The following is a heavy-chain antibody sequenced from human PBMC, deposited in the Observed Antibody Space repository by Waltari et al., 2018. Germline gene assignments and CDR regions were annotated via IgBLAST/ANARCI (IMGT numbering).Heavy chain of an antibody. CDR2: VTPRGDST. Sequence: QLQLVQSGAEMQKSGASVKLSCMASGYTLTSNYIHWVRQAPGQGLEWMGMVTPRGDSTTYAQSLRGRITLTSDSSTGTFFLELTNLRSEDTAVYYCARERGYGILRPPFDFWGQGTLVTVSS. CDR1: GYTLTSNY. J-gene: IGHJ4*02. D-gene: IGHD5-12*01. CDR3: ARERGYGILRPPFDF. V-gene: IGHV1-46*04.